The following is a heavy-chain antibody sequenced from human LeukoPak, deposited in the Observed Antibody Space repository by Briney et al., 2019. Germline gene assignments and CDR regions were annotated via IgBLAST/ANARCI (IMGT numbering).Heavy chain of an antibody. D-gene: IGHD4-17*01. CDR2: IYSGGST. CDR1: GFTVSSNY. V-gene: IGHV3-53*01. Sequence: PGGSLRLSCAASGFTVSSNYMSWVRQAPGKGLEWVSVIYSGGSTYYADSVKSRFTISRDNSKNTLYLQMNSLRAEDTAVYYCARGNYGVLFDYWGQGTLVTVSS. CDR3: ARGNYGVLFDY. J-gene: IGHJ4*02.